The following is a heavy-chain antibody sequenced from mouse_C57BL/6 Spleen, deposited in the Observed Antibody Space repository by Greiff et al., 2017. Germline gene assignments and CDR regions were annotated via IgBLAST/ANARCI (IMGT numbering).Heavy chain of an antibody. CDR1: GYTFTSYW. D-gene: IGHD2-1*01. J-gene: IGHJ2*01. V-gene: IGHV1-52*01. Sequence: QVQLQQPGAELVRPGSSVKLSCKASGYTFTSYWMHWVKQRPIQGLEWIGNIDPSDSETHYNQKFKDKATLTVDKSSSTAYMQLSSLTSEDSAVYYCARRGLAYYANLYFDYWGQGTTLTVSS. CDR2: IDPSDSET. CDR3: ARRGLAYYANLYFDY.